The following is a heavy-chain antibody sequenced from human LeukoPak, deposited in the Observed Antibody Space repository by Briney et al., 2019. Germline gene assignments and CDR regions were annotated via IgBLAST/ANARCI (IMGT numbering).Heavy chain of an antibody. D-gene: IGHD6-6*01. Sequence: SETLSLTCTVSGGSISSGDYYWSWIRQPPGKGLEWIGYIYHSGSTYYNPSLKSRVTISVDRSKNQFSLKLSSVTAADTAVYYCARGQLGFGFDYWGQGTLVTVSS. CDR2: IYHSGST. CDR1: GGSISSGDYY. V-gene: IGHV4-30-2*01. CDR3: ARGQLGFGFDY. J-gene: IGHJ4*02.